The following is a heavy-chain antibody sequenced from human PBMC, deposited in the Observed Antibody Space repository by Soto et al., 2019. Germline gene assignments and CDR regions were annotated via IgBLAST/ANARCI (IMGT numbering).Heavy chain of an antibody. Sequence: GGSLRLSCAASGFTFSSYAMSWVRQAPGKGLEWVSAISGSGGSTYYADSVKGRFTISRDNSKNTLYLQMNSLRAEDTAVYYCAKGSSSSWYYYYGMAVWGQGTTVTVSS. V-gene: IGHV3-23*01. CDR3: AKGSSSSWYYYYGMAV. J-gene: IGHJ6*02. D-gene: IGHD6-13*01. CDR1: GFTFSSYA. CDR2: ISGSGGST.